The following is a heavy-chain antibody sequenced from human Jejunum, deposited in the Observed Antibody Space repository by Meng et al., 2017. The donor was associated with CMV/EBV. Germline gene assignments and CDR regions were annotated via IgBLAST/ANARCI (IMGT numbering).Heavy chain of an antibody. Sequence: FTRSWLNWVRQAPGTGLGWVANINPDGSVKQYVDSVKGRFSVSRDNAKNSLYLQMNSLRAEDMAVYYCARGLSMVGIAGSWCDPWGQGTLVTVSS. CDR1: FTRSW. V-gene: IGHV3-7*01. D-gene: IGHD1-26*01. CDR3: ARGLSMVGIAGSWCDP. J-gene: IGHJ5*02. CDR2: INPDGSVK.